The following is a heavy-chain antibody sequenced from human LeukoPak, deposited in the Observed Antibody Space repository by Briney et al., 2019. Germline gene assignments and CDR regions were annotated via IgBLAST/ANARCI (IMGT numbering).Heavy chain of an antibody. CDR3: ARHSGGTYNVNFDP. CDR1: GGSISTSNYY. CDR2: INHSGST. Sequence: PSETLSLTCTVSGGSISTSNYYWGWIRQPPGKGLEWIGEINHSGSTNYNPSLKSRVTISVDTSKNQFSLKLSSVTAADTAVYYCARHSGGTYNVNFDPWGQGTLVTVSS. V-gene: IGHV4-39*01. D-gene: IGHD5-24*01. J-gene: IGHJ5*02.